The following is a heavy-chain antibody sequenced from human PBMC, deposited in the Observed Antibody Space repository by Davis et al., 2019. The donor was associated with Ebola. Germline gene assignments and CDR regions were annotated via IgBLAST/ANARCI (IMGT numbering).Heavy chain of an antibody. V-gene: IGHV1-8*01. J-gene: IGHJ3*01. Sequence: AASVKVSCKASGYILTSYDINWVRQATGQGLEWMGWMNPNSGNTGYARKFQDRVTMTRDTSMNTAYMELSSLRSEDTAVYYCARRRWSSSGCIFSWGQGTMVTVSS. CDR3: ARRRWSSSGCIFS. D-gene: IGHD3-22*01. CDR2: MNPNSGNT. CDR1: GYILTSYD.